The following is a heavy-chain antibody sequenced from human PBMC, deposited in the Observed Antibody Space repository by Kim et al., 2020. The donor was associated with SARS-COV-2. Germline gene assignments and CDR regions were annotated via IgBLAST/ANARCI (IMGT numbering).Heavy chain of an antibody. CDR3: ASRGGVTAAVAFDI. Sequence: NPSRKSRVTISVDTSKNQFSPKLSSVTAADTAVYYCASRGGVTAAVAFDIWGQGTMVTVSS. V-gene: IGHV4-34*01. D-gene: IGHD6-13*01. J-gene: IGHJ3*02.